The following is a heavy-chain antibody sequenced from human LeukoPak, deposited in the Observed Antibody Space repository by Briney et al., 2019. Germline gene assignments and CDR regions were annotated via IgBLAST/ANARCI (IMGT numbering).Heavy chain of an antibody. J-gene: IGHJ4*02. Sequence: GGSLRLSCAASGFTFDNYGMSWVRQAPGKGLEWVSGINWNGGSTGYADSLKGRFTITTDNAKNSLYLQMNSLRADDTALYYCVSEPPPYCSGGSCYFPDYWGQGTLVTVSS. D-gene: IGHD2-15*01. V-gene: IGHV3-20*04. CDR3: VSEPPPYCSGGSCYFPDY. CDR2: INWNGGST. CDR1: GFTFDNYG.